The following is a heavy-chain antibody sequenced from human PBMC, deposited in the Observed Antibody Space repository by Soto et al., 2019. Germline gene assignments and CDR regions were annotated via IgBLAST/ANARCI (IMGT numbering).Heavy chain of an antibody. Sequence: GGSLRLSCAASGFTFSNAWMSWVRQAPGKGLEWVGRIKSKTDGGTTDYAAPVKGRFTISRDDSKNTLYLQMNSLKTEDTAVYYCTTVWGAATLTYPDYWGQGTLVTVSS. CDR1: GFTFSNAW. CDR2: IKSKTDGGTT. J-gene: IGHJ4*02. V-gene: IGHV3-15*01. D-gene: IGHD4-4*01. CDR3: TTVWGAATLTYPDY.